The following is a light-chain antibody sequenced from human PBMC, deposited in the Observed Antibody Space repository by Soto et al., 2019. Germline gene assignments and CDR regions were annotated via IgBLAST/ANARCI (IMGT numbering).Light chain of an antibody. V-gene: IGLV2-14*02. Sequence: QSALTQPASVSGSPGQSITISCTGSSNTIGGYNVVSWYQQHPGKAPKVIIYEGIKRPSGVSNRFSGAISGSTASLTISGLQAEDEADYFCSSYTKSTFYVFGTGTKLTVL. CDR3: SSYTKSTFYV. J-gene: IGLJ1*01. CDR1: SNTIGGYNV. CDR2: EGI.